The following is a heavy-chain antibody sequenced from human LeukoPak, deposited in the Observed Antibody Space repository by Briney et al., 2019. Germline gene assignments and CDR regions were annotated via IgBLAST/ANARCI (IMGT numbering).Heavy chain of an antibody. V-gene: IGHV4-59*08. CDR3: ARRGIAAAGYDY. CDR2: IYYSGSL. Sequence: PSETLSLTCTVSGGSITTYYWSWIRQPPGKGLEWIGYIYYSGSLNYHPSLKSRVTISVATSKNQFSLKLGPVTAADTALYYCARRGIAAAGYDYWGQGTLVTVSS. CDR1: GGSITTYY. D-gene: IGHD6-13*01. J-gene: IGHJ4*02.